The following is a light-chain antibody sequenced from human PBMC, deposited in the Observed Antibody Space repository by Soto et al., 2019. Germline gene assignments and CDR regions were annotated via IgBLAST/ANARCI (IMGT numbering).Light chain of an antibody. Sequence: EVVMTQSPDTLSVSPGERATLSCRASQSVSSSLAWYQQKPGQAPRLLIYGASTRATGVPARFSGSGSGTEFTLTISSLQSEDVAVYYCQHFHNWHTWTFGQGTRVEIK. CDR2: GAS. CDR3: QHFHNWHTWT. V-gene: IGKV3-15*01. CDR1: QSVSSS. J-gene: IGKJ1*01.